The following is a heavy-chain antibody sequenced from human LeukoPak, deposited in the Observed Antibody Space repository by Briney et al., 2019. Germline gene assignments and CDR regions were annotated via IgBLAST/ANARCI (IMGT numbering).Heavy chain of an antibody. D-gene: IGHD3-9*01. CDR1: GYTLTELS. Sequence: AASVKVSCKVSGYTLTELSMHWVRQAPGQGLEWMGWISAYNGNTNYAQKLQGRVTMTTDTSTSTAYMELRSLRSDDTAVYYCARDFSTYYDILTGYPDAFDIWGQGTMVTVSS. CDR3: ARDFSTYYDILTGYPDAFDI. J-gene: IGHJ3*02. CDR2: ISAYNGNT. V-gene: IGHV1-18*01.